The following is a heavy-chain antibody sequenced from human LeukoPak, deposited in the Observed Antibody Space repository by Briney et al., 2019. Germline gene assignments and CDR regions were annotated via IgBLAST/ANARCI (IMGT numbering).Heavy chain of an antibody. Sequence: GGYLRLSCASSGFTFRTHNMNWVRQAPGKGLEWVSSISSSSDTIYYADSVKGRFTISRDNAKNSLNLQMSSRRAEDTAVYYCARDKPYSGSSYDFDFWGQGTLVTVSS. V-gene: IGHV3-48*01. CDR1: GFTFRTHN. J-gene: IGHJ4*02. CDR2: ISSSSDTI. D-gene: IGHD1-26*01. CDR3: ARDKPYSGSSYDFDF.